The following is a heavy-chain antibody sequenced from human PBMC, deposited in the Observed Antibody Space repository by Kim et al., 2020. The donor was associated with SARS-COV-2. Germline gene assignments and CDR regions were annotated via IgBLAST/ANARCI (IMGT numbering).Heavy chain of an antibody. CDR3: ARDPQWLAPGWAFDI. Sequence: SVKSRITINPDTSKNQFSLQLNSVTPEDTAVYYCARDPQWLAPGWAFDIWGQGTMVTVSS. V-gene: IGHV6-1*01. D-gene: IGHD6-19*01. J-gene: IGHJ3*02.